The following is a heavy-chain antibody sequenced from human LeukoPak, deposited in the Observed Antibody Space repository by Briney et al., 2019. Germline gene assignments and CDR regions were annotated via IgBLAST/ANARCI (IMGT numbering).Heavy chain of an antibody. J-gene: IGHJ4*02. CDR2: ISGSGGST. Sequence: GGSLRLSCAASGFTFSSYAMSWVRQAPGKGLEWVSAISGSGGSTYYADSVKGRFTISRDNSKKALYLQMNSLRIEDTAVYYCAKRDYHGWGTYGLFDCWGRGTLVTVSS. D-gene: IGHD3-10*01. CDR1: GFTFSSYA. V-gene: IGHV3-23*01. CDR3: AKRDYHGWGTYGLFDC.